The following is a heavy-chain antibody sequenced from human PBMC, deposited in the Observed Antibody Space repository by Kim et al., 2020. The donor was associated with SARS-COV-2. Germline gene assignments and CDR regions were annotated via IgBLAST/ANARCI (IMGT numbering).Heavy chain of an antibody. V-gene: IGHV4-59*01. J-gene: IGHJ2*01. D-gene: IGHD6-19*01. CDR3: ARASSGWYGDWYFDL. Sequence: PSLTSRVTISVDTSKNQLSLKLSSVTAADTAVYYCARASSGWYGDWYFDLWGRGTLVTVSS.